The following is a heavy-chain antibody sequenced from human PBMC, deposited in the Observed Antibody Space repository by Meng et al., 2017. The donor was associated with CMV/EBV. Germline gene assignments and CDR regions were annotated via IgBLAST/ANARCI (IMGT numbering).Heavy chain of an antibody. CDR3: ARVRGGMSSSWFVAHWLDP. Sequence: SFSGYYWSWLRQPPGKGLEWIGEINHSGSTNYNPSLKSRVTISVDKSKNQFSLKLSSVTAADTAVYYCARVRGGMSSSWFVAHWLDPWGQGTLVTVSS. CDR1: SFSGYY. J-gene: IGHJ5*02. CDR2: INHSGST. V-gene: IGHV4-34*01. D-gene: IGHD6-13*01.